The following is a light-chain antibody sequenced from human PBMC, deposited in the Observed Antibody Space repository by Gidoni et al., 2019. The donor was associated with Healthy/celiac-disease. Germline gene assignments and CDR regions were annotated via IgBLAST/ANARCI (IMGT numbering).Light chain of an antibody. CDR1: SSDVGGYNY. CDR3: SSYTSSSTLYV. Sequence: QSALTQPASLSGSPGQPITISCTGTSSDVGGYNYFSWYQQHPGKAPKLMIYDVSNRPSGVSNRFSGSKSGNTASLTISGLQAEDEADYYCSSYTSSSTLYVFGTGTKVTVL. V-gene: IGLV2-14*01. J-gene: IGLJ1*01. CDR2: DVS.